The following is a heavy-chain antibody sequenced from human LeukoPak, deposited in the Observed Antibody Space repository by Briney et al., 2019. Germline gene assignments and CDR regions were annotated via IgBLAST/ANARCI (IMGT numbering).Heavy chain of an antibody. D-gene: IGHD5-12*01. CDR1: GGSISSYY. CDR2: IYYSGST. J-gene: IGHJ4*02. V-gene: IGHV4-59*01. CDR3: ARGRGKLDY. Sequence: SETLSLTCTVSGGSISSYYWSWIRQPPGKGLEWIGYIYYSGSTNCNPSLKSRVTISVDTSKNQFSLKLSSVTAADTAVYYCARGRGKLDYWGQGTLVTVSS.